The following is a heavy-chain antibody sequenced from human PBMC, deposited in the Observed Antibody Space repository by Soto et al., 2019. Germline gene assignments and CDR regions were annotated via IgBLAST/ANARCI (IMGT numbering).Heavy chain of an antibody. V-gene: IGHV3-23*01. CDR3: GVAATDAFDI. D-gene: IGHD2-15*01. Sequence: GSLRLSCAASGFTFSSYAMSWVRQAPGKGLEWVSAISGSGGSTYYADSLKGRFTISRDNSKHRLYLQMNSLRAEDTAVYYCGVAATDAFDIWGQGTMVTVSS. J-gene: IGHJ3*02. CDR1: GFTFSSYA. CDR2: ISGSGGST.